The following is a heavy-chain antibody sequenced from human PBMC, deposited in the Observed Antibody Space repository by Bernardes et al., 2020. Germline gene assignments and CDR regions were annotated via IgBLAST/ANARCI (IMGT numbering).Heavy chain of an antibody. CDR2: IYYRGST. D-gene: IGHD3-10*01. V-gene: IGHV4-39*01. CDR3: ARHLRGGELRPFDY. J-gene: IGHJ4*02. CDR1: GDSISSSTYY. Sequence: SETLSLTCSVSGDSISSSTYYWGWIRQPPGKGLEWIGRIYYRGSTYYNPSLRSRVTISVDTSKNQFSLKLSSVTAADTAVYYCARHLRGGELRPFDYWGQGTLVTVSS.